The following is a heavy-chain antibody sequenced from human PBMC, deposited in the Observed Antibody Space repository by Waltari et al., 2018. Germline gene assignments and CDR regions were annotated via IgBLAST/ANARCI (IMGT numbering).Heavy chain of an antibody. V-gene: IGHV3-23*01. CDR3: ATFKGDH. CDR1: GLRFSTTS. J-gene: IGHJ4*02. D-gene: IGHD3-3*02. CDR2: ISGAGTGA. Sequence: EVQLLESGGGLIQTGGSRRLSCAASGLRFSTTSMTWVRQVPGKGLEWVSSISGAGTGAYYADSIKGRFTISRDNSRNTLSLQMNSLRAEDTALYYCATFKGDHWGQGTLVTVSS.